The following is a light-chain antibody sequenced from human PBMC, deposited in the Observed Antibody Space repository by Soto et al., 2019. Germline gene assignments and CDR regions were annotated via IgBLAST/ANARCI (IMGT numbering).Light chain of an antibody. V-gene: IGLV2-8*01. CDR1: SSDVGGYNY. CDR2: DVS. Sequence: QSALTQPPSASGSPGQSVTISCTGTSSDVGGYNYVSWYQQHPGKAPKLMIYDVSKRPSGVPDRFSGSKSGNTASLTVSGLQAEDAADYYCSSYAGSNSYFFGTGTKVTV. CDR3: SSYAGSNSYF. J-gene: IGLJ1*01.